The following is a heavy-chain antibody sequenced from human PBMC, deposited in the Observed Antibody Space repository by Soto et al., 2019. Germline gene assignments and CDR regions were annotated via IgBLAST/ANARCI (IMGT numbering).Heavy chain of an antibody. D-gene: IGHD2-15*01. CDR2: IIPIFGTA. V-gene: IGHV1-69*12. CDR3: ARMSDCSGGSCYRPFDY. Sequence: QVQLVQSGAEVKKPGSSVKVSCKASGGTFSSYAISWVRQAPGQGLEWMGGIIPIFGTANYAQKFQGRVTITADESTSTASMELSSLRSEDTAVYYCARMSDCSGGSCYRPFDYWGQGTLVTVSS. CDR1: GGTFSSYA. J-gene: IGHJ4*02.